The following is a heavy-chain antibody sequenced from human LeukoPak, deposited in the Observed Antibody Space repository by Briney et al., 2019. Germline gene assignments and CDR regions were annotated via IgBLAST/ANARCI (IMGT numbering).Heavy chain of an antibody. CDR1: GGSISSGGYY. Sequence: PSETLTLTCTVSGGSISSGGYYWSWIRQHPGKGLEWIGYIYYSGSTYYNPSLKSRVTISVDTSKNQFSLKLSSVTAADTAVYYCARDPAYCSGDCYNWFDPWGQGTLVTVSS. CDR2: IYYSGST. V-gene: IGHV4-31*03. CDR3: ARDPAYCSGDCYNWFDP. J-gene: IGHJ5*02. D-gene: IGHD2-21*02.